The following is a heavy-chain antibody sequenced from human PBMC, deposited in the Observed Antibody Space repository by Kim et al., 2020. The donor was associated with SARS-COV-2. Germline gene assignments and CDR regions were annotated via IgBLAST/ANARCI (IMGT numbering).Heavy chain of an antibody. D-gene: IGHD3-10*01. CDR1: GFTFSSYA. CDR2: ISYDGSNK. CDR3: ARVGGSWITMVRGVEAYYGMDV. Sequence: GGSLRLSCAASGFTFSSYAMHWVRQAPGKGLEWVAVISYDGSNKYYADSVKGRFTISRDNSKNTLYLQMNSLRAEDTAVYYCARVGGSWITMVRGVEAYYGMDVWGQGTTVTVSS. J-gene: IGHJ6*02. V-gene: IGHV3-30*04.